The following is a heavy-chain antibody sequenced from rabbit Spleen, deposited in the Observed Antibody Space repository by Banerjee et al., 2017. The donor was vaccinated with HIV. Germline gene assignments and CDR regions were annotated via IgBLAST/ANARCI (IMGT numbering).Heavy chain of an antibody. Sequence: QEQLEESGGDLVKPEGSLTLTCTASGFSFSNSYWMCWVRQAPGKGLEWIACIDGGSSASTWYASWAKGRFTISKTSSTTVTLQMTSLTAADTATYFCVRAHIVYECLDLWGPGTLVTVS. CDR1: GFSFSNSYW. CDR2: IDGGSSAST. D-gene: IGHD1-1*01. V-gene: IGHV1S45*01. J-gene: IGHJ5*01. CDR3: VRAHIVYECLDL.